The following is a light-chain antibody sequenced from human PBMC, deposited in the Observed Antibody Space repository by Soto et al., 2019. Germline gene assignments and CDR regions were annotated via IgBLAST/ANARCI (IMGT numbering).Light chain of an antibody. CDR1: QGIGDT. J-gene: IGKJ4*01. CDR2: DTS. V-gene: IGKV3-15*01. CDR3: QHYVSRPLT. Sequence: EIVMTKSPATLSVSPGEGATLSCRASQGIGDTLAWYQQKPGQTPRLLIYDTSIRATGVPAMFSGRRSGAEFTLTITRLPYDDFAVYYCQHYVSRPLTFGRGTQVESK.